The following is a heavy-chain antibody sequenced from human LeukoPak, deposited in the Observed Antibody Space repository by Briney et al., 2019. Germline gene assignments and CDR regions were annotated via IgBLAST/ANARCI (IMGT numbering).Heavy chain of an antibody. D-gene: IGHD2-2*01. V-gene: IGHV3-21*01. Sequence: GGSLRLSCAASGFTFSSYSMNWVRQAPGKGLEWVSSISSSSSYIYYADSVKGRFTISRDNAKNSLYLQMNSLRAEDTAVYYCARGVPAAHNWFDPWGQETLVTVSS. CDR1: GFTFSSYS. CDR2: ISSSSSYI. CDR3: ARGVPAAHNWFDP. J-gene: IGHJ5*02.